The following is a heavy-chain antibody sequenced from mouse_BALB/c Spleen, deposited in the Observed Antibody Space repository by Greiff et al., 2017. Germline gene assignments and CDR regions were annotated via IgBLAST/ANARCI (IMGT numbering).Heavy chain of an antibody. CDR1: GFAFSSYD. J-gene: IGHJ3*01. D-gene: IGHD2-3*01. CDR3: ADGYYGAY. CDR2: ISSGGGST. V-gene: IGHV5-12-1*01. Sequence: EVKLVESGGGLVKPGGSLKLSCAASGFAFSSYDMSWVRQTPEKRLEWVAYISSGGGSTYYPDTVNGRFTISRDNAKNTLYLQMSSLKSEDTAMYYCADGYYGAYWGQGTLVTVSA.